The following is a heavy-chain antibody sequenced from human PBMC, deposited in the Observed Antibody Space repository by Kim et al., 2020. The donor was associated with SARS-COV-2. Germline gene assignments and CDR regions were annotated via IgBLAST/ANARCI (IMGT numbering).Heavy chain of an antibody. Sequence: AASVNGRFTFSRYNSKNTLYLQMNSLRAEDTAVFYCAKTRGGGDWTHFDYWGQGTLVTVSS. J-gene: IGHJ4*02. CDR3: AKTRGGGDWTHFDY. D-gene: IGHD2-21*02. V-gene: IGHV3-23*01.